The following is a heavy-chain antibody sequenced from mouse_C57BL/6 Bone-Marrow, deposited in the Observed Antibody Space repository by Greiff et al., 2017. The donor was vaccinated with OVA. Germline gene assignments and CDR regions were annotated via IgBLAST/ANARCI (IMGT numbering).Heavy chain of an antibody. V-gene: IGHV7-3*01. CDR1: GFTFTDYY. CDR3: ARYIDYGSREPYFDY. J-gene: IGHJ2*01. Sequence: EVQRVESGGGLVQPGGSLSLSCAASGFTFTDYYMSWVRQPPGKAPEWLGFIRNKANGYTTESSASVKGRFTISRDNSQSILYLQMNALRAEDSATYYCARYIDYGSREPYFDYWGQGTTLTVSS. D-gene: IGHD1-1*01. CDR2: IRNKANGYTT.